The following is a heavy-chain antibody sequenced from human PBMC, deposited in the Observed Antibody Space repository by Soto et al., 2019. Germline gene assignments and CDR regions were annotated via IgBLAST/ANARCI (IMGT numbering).Heavy chain of an antibody. CDR2: VSSSSSYI. Sequence: EVQLVESGGGLVKPGGSLRLSCAASGFTFSGHTINWVRQAPGKGLEWVSSVSSSSSYIYYADSVKGRFTVSRDNAEKSLYLQMNSLRAEDTAIYYCARCMGFDGSGYAFFGSWGQGTLVTVSS. J-gene: IGHJ4*02. V-gene: IGHV3-21*01. CDR1: GFTFSGHT. CDR3: ARCMGFDGSGYAFFGS. D-gene: IGHD3-10*01.